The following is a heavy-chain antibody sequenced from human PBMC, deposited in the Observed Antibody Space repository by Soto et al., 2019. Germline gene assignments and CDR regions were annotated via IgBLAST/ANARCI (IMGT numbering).Heavy chain of an antibody. CDR1: GFTFSTFW. CDR2: IKQDGSEQ. Sequence: GGSLRLSCAASGFTFSTFWMSWVRQAPGKGLEWVANIKQDGSEQYYVDSMKGRFTISRDNAKNSLYLQMNSLRADDTAVYYCAGHMVVDTTPNAFDIRGQGTMVTVSS. D-gene: IGHD3-10*01. CDR3: AGHMVVDTTPNAFDI. J-gene: IGHJ3*02. V-gene: IGHV3-7*01.